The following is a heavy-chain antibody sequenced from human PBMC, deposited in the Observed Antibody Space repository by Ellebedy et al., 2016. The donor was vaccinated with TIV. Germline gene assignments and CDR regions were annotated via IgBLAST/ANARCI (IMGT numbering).Heavy chain of an antibody. D-gene: IGHD2-2*01. CDR1: GFTXHSYA. Sequence: GGSLRLSCAASGFTXHSYAXRWVPXPPGKGLEWVSGITGSGASTYYADAVKGRFTISGDNSKNTLYLQVNSLRAEDTAGYYCASRRSSNNFSTRHVWGKGTTVTVSS. J-gene: IGHJ6*04. CDR2: ITGSGAST. CDR3: ASRRSSNNFSTRHV. V-gene: IGHV3-23*01.